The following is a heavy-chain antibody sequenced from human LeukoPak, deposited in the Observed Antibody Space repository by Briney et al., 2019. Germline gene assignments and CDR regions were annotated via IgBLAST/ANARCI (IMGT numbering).Heavy chain of an antibody. D-gene: IGHD4-17*01. Sequence: GGSLRLSCAASGFTFSNYAMIWVRQAPGKGLEWVAVISYDGSNKYYADSVKGRFTISRDNSKNTLYLQMNSLRAEDTAVYSCAKDLDHDYDDYGLDYWGQGTLVTVSS. J-gene: IGHJ4*02. V-gene: IGHV3-30*04. CDR1: GFTFSNYA. CDR2: ISYDGSNK. CDR3: AKDLDHDYDDYGLDY.